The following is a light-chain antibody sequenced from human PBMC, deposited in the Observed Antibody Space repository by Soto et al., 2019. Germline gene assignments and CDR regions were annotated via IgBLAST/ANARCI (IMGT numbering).Light chain of an antibody. CDR2: LGS. CDR1: QSLLHSDGYNY. V-gene: IGKV2-28*01. Sequence: DVVMTQSPLSLPVTPGEPASISCRSSQSLLHSDGYNYLDWFLQRPGQSPQVLIYLGSNRAPGVTDRFSGSGSGTDFTLKISSVEAEDVGVYYCMQALQTPLTFGGGTKVEIK. CDR3: MQALQTPLT. J-gene: IGKJ4*01.